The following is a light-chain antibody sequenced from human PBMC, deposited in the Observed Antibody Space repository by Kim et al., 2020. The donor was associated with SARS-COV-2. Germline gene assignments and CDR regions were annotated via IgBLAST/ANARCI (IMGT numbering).Light chain of an antibody. CDR3: QVWDSSSDHWV. J-gene: IGLJ3*02. V-gene: IGLV3-21*04. Sequence: APGKTARVTCGGKNIGSKSVHWYQQTPGQAPVLVIYYDSDRPSGIPERFSGSNSGNTATLTISRVEAGDEADYYCQVWDSSSDHWVFGGGTQLTVL. CDR2: YDS. CDR1: NIGSKS.